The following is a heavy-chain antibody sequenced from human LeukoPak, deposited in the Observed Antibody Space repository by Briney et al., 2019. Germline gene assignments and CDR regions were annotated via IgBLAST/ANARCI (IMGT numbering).Heavy chain of an antibody. Sequence: GRSLRLSCAASGFTFSSFAMHWVRQAPGKGLEWVATISYDGTYKYYADSVKGRFTISRDNSKNTLSLQMNSLRTEDTAVYYCGSVIDYWGQGTLVTVSS. J-gene: IGHJ4*02. V-gene: IGHV3-30*04. CDR2: ISYDGTYK. CDR1: GFTFSSFA. CDR3: GSVIDY.